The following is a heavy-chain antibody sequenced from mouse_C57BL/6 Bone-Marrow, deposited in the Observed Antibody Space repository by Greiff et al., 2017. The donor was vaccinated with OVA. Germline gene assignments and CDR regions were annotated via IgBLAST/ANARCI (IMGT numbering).Heavy chain of an antibody. Sequence: VQLQQPGAELVRPGSSVKLSCKASGYTFTSYWMDWVKQRPGQGLEWIGNIYPSDSETHYNQKFKDKATLTVDKSSSTAYMQLSSLTSEDSAVYYCARFGSNPGYFDYWGQGTTLTVSS. CDR2: IYPSDSET. V-gene: IGHV1-61*01. D-gene: IGHD1-1*01. CDR1: GYTFTSYW. CDR3: ARFGSNPGYFDY. J-gene: IGHJ2*01.